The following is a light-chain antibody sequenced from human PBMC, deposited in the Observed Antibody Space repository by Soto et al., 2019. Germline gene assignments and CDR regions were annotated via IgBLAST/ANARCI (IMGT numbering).Light chain of an antibody. J-gene: IGKJ4*01. CDR2: STS. Sequence: EIVLTQSPATLSVSPGERATLSCRASQSVGNNFAWYQQKPGQAPMLLIFSTSTRATGVPAMFSGSGSGTEFTLTISSLQSEDFAVYYCQQYGDWPLTFGGGAKVEIE. CDR3: QQYGDWPLT. CDR1: QSVGNN. V-gene: IGKV3-15*01.